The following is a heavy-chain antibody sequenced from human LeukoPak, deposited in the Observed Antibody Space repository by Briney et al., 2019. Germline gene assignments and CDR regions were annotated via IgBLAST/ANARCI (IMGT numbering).Heavy chain of an antibody. Sequence: GGSLRLSCAASGFTFDDYAMHWVRQAPGKGLEWVSGISWNSGSIGYADSVKGRFTISRDNAKNSLYLQMNSLRAEDTASYYCAKGGSVVPAAPNIDYWGQGTLVTVSS. J-gene: IGHJ4*02. CDR3: AKGGSVVPAAPNIDY. D-gene: IGHD2-2*01. CDR1: GFTFDDYA. V-gene: IGHV3-9*01. CDR2: ISWNSGSI.